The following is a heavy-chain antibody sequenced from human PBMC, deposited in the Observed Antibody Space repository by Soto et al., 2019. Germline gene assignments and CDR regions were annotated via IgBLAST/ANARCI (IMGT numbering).Heavy chain of an antibody. V-gene: IGHV1-46*01. CDR2: INPSGGST. Sequence: QVQLVQSGAEVKKPGASVKVSCKASGYTFTSYYMHWVRQAPGQGLEGMGIINPSGGSTSYAQKFQGSVTMTRDTTASTVYMELSSLRSEDTAVYYCARVTTYGVGAFDLWGRGTLVTVSS. J-gene: IGHJ2*01. CDR3: ARVTTYGVGAFDL. CDR1: GYTFTSYY. D-gene: IGHD4-17*01.